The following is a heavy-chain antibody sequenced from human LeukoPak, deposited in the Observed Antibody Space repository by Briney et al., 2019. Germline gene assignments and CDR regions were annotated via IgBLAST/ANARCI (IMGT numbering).Heavy chain of an antibody. D-gene: IGHD1-26*01. V-gene: IGHV3-15*01. J-gene: IGHJ4*02. Sequence: GSLSLSFAASGFTFSNARMNWVRPAPGKGLEWVGRIKTKTEDGATDYSAPVKARFTISRDDSKTTLYLQMNGLKTEDTAIYYCTTYVGATAYWGQGTLVTVSS. CDR3: TTYVGATAY. CDR1: GFTFSNAR. CDR2: IKTKTEDGAT.